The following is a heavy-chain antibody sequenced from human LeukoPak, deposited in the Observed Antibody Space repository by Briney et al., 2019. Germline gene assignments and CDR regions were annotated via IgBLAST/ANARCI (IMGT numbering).Heavy chain of an antibody. Sequence: PGGSLRLSCTASGFTFSSFAMNCVRQAPGKWLEWVSSVTGGGASAYYTDSGEARFNISRDNSKNNLYLQMNGLRVEDRAIYYCARGTGYDILTGYYYFDSWGQGALVTVSS. J-gene: IGHJ4*02. CDR1: GFTFSSFA. D-gene: IGHD3-9*01. CDR3: ARGTGYDILTGYYYFDS. CDR2: VTGGGASA. V-gene: IGHV3-23*01.